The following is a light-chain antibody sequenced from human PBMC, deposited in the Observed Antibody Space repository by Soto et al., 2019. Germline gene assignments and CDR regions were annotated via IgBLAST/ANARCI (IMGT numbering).Light chain of an antibody. CDR3: LQHNSYPFT. J-gene: IGKJ3*01. CDR1: QDIRSD. V-gene: IGKV1-17*01. CDR2: AAS. Sequence: DIQMTQSPSSLSASVGDRVTITCRASQDIRSDLGWFQQKPGKAPKLLIYAASTFESGVPSRFSGSRSGTEFTLTISSLQPVDFATYYSLQHNSYPFTFGPGTKVDIK.